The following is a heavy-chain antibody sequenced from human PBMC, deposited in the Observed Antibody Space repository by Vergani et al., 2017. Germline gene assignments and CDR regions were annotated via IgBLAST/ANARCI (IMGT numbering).Heavy chain of an antibody. Sequence: QITLKESGPTLVKPTQPLTLTCTFSGFSLSTSGVGVGWSRQPPGKALEWLALLYWDDDKRYSPALKSRLTITKDTSKNQVVLTMTNRDPVDTATYYCGHRRGWEDVLDYWGQGTLVTVAS. CDR3: GHRRGWEDVLDY. CDR2: LYWDDDK. D-gene: IGHD1-26*01. V-gene: IGHV2-5*02. CDR1: GFSLSTSGVG. J-gene: IGHJ4*02.